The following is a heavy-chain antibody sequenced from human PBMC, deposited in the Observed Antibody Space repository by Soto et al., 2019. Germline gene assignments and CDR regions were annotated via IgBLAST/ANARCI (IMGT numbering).Heavy chain of an antibody. CDR2: IIPILSIT. CDR3: ASAPDYGDYVKWLDP. V-gene: IGHV1-69*02. D-gene: IGHD4-17*01. Sequence: QVQLVQSGAEVKKPGSSVKVSCKASGDSFTSYSFSWVRQAPGQGLEWMGRIIPILSITNYAQKFQGRVTITADKSTSTAYMELSSLSSEDTALYYCASAPDYGDYVKWLDPWGQGTLVTVSS. CDR1: GDSFTSYS. J-gene: IGHJ5*02.